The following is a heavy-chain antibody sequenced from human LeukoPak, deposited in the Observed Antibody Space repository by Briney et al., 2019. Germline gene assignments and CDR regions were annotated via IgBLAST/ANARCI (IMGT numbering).Heavy chain of an antibody. V-gene: IGHV3-74*01. D-gene: IGHD5-12*01. Sequence: GGSLRLSCAASGFTFSSYWMHWVRQAPGKGPVWVSRINSDGSSTSYADSVKGRFTISRDNAKNTLYLQMNSLRAEDTAVYYCAREGGYPHPFDYWGQGTLVTVSS. CDR2: INSDGSST. J-gene: IGHJ4*02. CDR3: AREGGYPHPFDY. CDR1: GFTFSSYW.